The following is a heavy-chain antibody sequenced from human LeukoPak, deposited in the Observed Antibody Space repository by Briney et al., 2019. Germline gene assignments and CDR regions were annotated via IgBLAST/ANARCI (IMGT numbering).Heavy chain of an antibody. V-gene: IGHV3-23*01. CDR1: GFTFSSYA. J-gene: IGHJ4*02. D-gene: IGHD3-22*01. Sequence: GGSLRLSCVASGFTFSSYAMSWVRQAPGKGLEWVSAISGSGGSTYYADSVKGRFTISRDNSKNTLYLQMNSLRAEDTAVYYCAKVPLYYYDSSGYYPRLRNYFDYWGQGTLVTVSS. CDR3: AKVPLYYYDSSGYYPRLRNYFDY. CDR2: ISGSGGST.